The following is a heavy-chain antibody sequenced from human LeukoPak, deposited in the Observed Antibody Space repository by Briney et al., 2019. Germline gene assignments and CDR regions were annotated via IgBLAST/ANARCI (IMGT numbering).Heavy chain of an antibody. V-gene: IGHV4-34*01. D-gene: IGHD3-10*01. J-gene: IGHJ5*02. CDR1: SGSFSGYY. CDR3: ARGRRVRGVILKVWFDP. Sequence: SETLSLTCAVYSGSFSGYYWSWIRQPPGKGLEWIGEINHSGSTNYNPSLKSRVTISVDTSKNQFSLKLSSVTAADTAVYYCARGRRVRGVILKVWFDPWGQGTLVTVSS. CDR2: INHSGST.